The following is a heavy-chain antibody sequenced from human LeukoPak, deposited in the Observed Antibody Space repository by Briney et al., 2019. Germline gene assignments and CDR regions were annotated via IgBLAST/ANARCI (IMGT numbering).Heavy chain of an antibody. V-gene: IGHV3-53*01. D-gene: IGHD3-10*01. CDR3: AAAHGSATRFDY. Sequence: GGSLRLSCAASEFTVSSNYMSWVRQAPGKGLEWVSVIYIGGSTYYADSVKGRFTISRDNSKNTLYLQMNSLRAEDTAVYYCAAAHGSATRFDYWGQGTLVTVSS. CDR1: EFTVSSNY. J-gene: IGHJ4*02. CDR2: IYIGGST.